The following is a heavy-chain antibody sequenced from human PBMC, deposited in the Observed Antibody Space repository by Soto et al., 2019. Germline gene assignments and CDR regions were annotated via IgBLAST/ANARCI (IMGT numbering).Heavy chain of an antibody. Sequence: QVQLVESGGGVVQPGRSLRLSCAASGFTFSSYGMHWVRQAPGKGLEWVAVISYDGSNKYYADSVKGRFTISRDNSKNTLYLQMNSLRAEDTAVYYCAKKPGPVDYGDYYYYMDVWGKGTTVTVSS. CDR1: GFTFSSYG. CDR2: ISYDGSNK. D-gene: IGHD4-17*01. CDR3: AKKPGPVDYGDYYYYMDV. V-gene: IGHV3-30*18. J-gene: IGHJ6*03.